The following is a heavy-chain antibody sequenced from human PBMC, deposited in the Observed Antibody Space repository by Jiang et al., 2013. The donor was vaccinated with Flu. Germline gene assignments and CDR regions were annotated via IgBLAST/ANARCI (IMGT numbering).Heavy chain of an antibody. V-gene: IGHV4-4*02. J-gene: IGHJ4*02. D-gene: IGHD4-11*01. CDR1: GGSISTSNG. CDR3: ARVAIDSDYSFDS. CDR2: LLYREY. Sequence: TCAVSGGSISTSNGEWVRQPQGGPGVDWRNLLYREYQLQPVLKSRVTMSVDKSKNMFSLKMNSVTAADTAVYYCARVAIDSDYSFDSWGQGTLITVSS.